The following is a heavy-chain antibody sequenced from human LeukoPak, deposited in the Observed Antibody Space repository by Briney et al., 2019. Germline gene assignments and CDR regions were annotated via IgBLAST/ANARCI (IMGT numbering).Heavy chain of an antibody. CDR3: ARGISGSYHRGSYYFDY. Sequence: SETLSLTCAVYGGSFSGYYWSWIRQPPGKGLEWIGEINHSGSTNYNPSLKSRVTISVDTSKNQFSLKLSSVTAADTAVYYCARGISGSYHRGSYYFDYWGQGTLVTVSS. V-gene: IGHV4-34*01. D-gene: IGHD1-26*01. CDR1: GGSFSGYY. CDR2: INHSGST. J-gene: IGHJ4*02.